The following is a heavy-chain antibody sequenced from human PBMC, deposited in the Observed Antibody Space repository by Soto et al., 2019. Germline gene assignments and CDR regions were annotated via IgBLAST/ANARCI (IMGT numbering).Heavy chain of an antibody. V-gene: IGHV4-59*01. CDR3: ARRYGGNFDY. Sequence: SETLSLTCTVSGGSINNYYWSWIRQPPGKGLEWIGYIYYSGSTNYNPSLKSRVTISVDTSKNQFSLKVSSVTAADTAVYYCARRYGGNFDYWGQGTLVTVSS. J-gene: IGHJ4*02. CDR2: IYYSGST. CDR1: GGSINNYY. D-gene: IGHD1-26*01.